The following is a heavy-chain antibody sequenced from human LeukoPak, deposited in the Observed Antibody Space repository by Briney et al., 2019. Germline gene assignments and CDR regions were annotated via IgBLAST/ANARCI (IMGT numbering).Heavy chain of an antibody. D-gene: IGHD1-1*01. CDR1: GFTFSGSA. Sequence: GGSLRLSCAASGFTFSGSAMHWVRQASGKGLEWVGRIRSKANSYATAYAASVKGRFTISRDDSKNTAYLQMNSLKTEDTAVYFCAKKLGNDEPFYYLGQGTLVTVSS. CDR3: AKKLGNDEPFYY. V-gene: IGHV3-73*01. J-gene: IGHJ4*02. CDR2: IRSKANSYAT.